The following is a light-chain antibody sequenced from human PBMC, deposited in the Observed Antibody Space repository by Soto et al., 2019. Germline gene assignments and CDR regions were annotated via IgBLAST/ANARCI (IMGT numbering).Light chain of an antibody. J-gene: IGKJ3*01. CDR1: QSVRTN. V-gene: IGKV3-15*01. Sequence: ETVVTQSPASLSASPGERVTLSCRASQSVRTNLAWYQQKPGQAPRLLIYGASIRATDIPARFSGSGSGTEFTLTISSLQSEDFTLYYCQQYNNWPPLTFGPGTRVDI. CDR3: QQYNNWPPLT. CDR2: GAS.